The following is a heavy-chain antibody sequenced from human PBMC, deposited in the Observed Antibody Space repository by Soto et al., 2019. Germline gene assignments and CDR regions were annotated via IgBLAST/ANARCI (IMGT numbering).Heavy chain of an antibody. Sequence: SQTLSLTCAISGDRVSSNSAAWNWIRQSPSRGLEWLGRTYYRSKWYNDYAVSVKSRITINPDTSKNQFSLQLNSVTPEDTAVYYCARENRGDLAVDDAFDIWGQGTMVTVSS. V-gene: IGHV6-1*01. D-gene: IGHD6-19*01. CDR1: GDRVSSNSAA. CDR2: TYYRSKWYN. J-gene: IGHJ3*02. CDR3: ARENRGDLAVDDAFDI.